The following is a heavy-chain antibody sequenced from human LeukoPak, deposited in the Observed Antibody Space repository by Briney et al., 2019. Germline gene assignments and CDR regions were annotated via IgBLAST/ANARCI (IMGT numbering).Heavy chain of an antibody. V-gene: IGHV1-18*01. D-gene: IGHD3-3*01. J-gene: IGHJ4*02. Sequence: GASEKVSFKASGYTFTIYGICLVRQPPGRGLEWMGLISAYNGNTNYAQKLQCRVTVTTYTSTSTAYIELRRRRSEDTAVSYSARGHYDFWSRHLAIDYWGQGPLVSVSS. CDR3: ARGHYDFWSRHLAIDY. CDR1: GYTFTIYG. CDR2: ISAYNGNT.